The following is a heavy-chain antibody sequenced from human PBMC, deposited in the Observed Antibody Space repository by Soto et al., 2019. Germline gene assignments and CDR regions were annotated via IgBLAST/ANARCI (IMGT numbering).Heavy chain of an antibody. CDR1: GYTFTSYG. V-gene: IGHV1-18*01. CDR2: ISAYNGNT. CDR3: ARDLMVATRPDAPGPPGY. J-gene: IGHJ4*02. D-gene: IGHD2-8*01. Sequence: GASVKVSCKASGYTFTSYGISWVRQAPGQGLEWMGWISAYNGNTNYAQKLQGRVTMTTDTSTSTAYMELRSLRSDDTAVYYCARDLMVATRPDAPGPPGYWGQGTLVTVSS.